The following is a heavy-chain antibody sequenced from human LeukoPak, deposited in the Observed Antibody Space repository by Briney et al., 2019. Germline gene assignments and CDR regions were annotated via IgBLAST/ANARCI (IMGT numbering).Heavy chain of an antibody. Sequence: SETLSLTCAVYGGSFSGYYWSWIRQPPGKGLEWIGEINHSGSTNYNPSLESRVTISVDTSKNQFSLKLSPVTAADTAVYYCARVENYGSGSLDYWGQGTLVTVSS. J-gene: IGHJ4*02. CDR1: GGSFSGYY. D-gene: IGHD3-10*01. V-gene: IGHV4-34*01. CDR3: ARVENYGSGSLDY. CDR2: INHSGST.